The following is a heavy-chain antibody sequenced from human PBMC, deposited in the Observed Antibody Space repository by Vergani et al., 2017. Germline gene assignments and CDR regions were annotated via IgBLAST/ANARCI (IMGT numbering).Heavy chain of an antibody. D-gene: IGHD3-9*01. V-gene: IGHV4-34*01. J-gene: IGHJ5*02. CDR1: GGSFSGYY. CDR3: ARGAVRYFAWLLPAGWWFDP. Sequence: QVQLQQWGAGLLKPSETLSLTCAVYGGSFSGYYWSWIRQPPGKGLEWIGEINNSGSTNYNPSLKSRVTISVDTSKNQFSLKLSSVTAADTAVYSCARGAVRYFAWLLPAGWWFDPWGQGTLVTVSS. CDR2: INNSGST.